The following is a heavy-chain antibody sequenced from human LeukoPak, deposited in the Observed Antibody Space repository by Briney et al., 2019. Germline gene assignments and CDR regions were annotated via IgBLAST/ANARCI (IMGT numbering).Heavy chain of an antibody. V-gene: IGHV1-18*01. CDR3: ARDRGYCSGTSCYWWAEGYYYYGMDV. J-gene: IGHJ6*02. CDR1: GYTFTSYG. CDR2: ISAYNGNT. D-gene: IGHD2-2*03. Sequence: ASVKVSCKASGYTFTSYGISWVRQAPGQGLEWMGRISAYNGNTNYAQKLQGRVTMTTDTSTSTAYMELRSLRSDDTAVYYCARDRGYCSGTSCYWWAEGYYYYGMDVWGQGTTVTVSS.